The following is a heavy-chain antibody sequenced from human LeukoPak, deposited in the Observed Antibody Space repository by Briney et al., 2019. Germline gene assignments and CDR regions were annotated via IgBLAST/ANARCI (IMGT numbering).Heavy chain of an antibody. Sequence: ASVKVSCKASGYSFTSYDINWVRQATGQRLEWMGWMNPNSDNTGYAQKFQGRVTMTSNTSISTAYMELSSLGSDDTAVYYCARARTPLIAAAGTHYYYGMDVWGQGTTVTVSS. CDR2: MNPNSDNT. CDR1: GYSFTSYD. CDR3: ARARTPLIAAAGTHYYYGMDV. V-gene: IGHV1-8*01. D-gene: IGHD6-13*01. J-gene: IGHJ6*02.